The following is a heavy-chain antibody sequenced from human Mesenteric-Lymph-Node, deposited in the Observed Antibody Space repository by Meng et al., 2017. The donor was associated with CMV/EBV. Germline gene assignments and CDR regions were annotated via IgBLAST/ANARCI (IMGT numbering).Heavy chain of an antibody. V-gene: IGHV4-39*01. D-gene: IGHD3-10*01. CDR1: GGSISSSSYY. J-gene: IGHJ5*02. CDR2: IYYSGST. CDR3: ARPHYYGSGSSPWFDP. Sequence: QLQLQESGPGLVKPSETLSLTCTVSGGSISSSSYYWGWIRQPPGKGLEWIGSIYYSGSTYYNPSLKSRVTISVDTSKNQFSLKLSSVTAADTAVYYWARPHYYGSGSSPWFDPWGQGTLVTVSS.